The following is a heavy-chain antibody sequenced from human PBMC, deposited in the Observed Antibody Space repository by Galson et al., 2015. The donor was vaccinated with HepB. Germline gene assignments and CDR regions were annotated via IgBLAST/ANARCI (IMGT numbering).Heavy chain of an antibody. V-gene: IGHV3-11*05. CDR2: ISSSSSYT. Sequence: SLRLSCAASGFTFSDYHMSWIRQAPGKGLEWVSYISSSSSYTNYADSVKGRFTISRDNAKNSLYLQMNSLRAEDTAVYYCARDPWYDILTGHPGYFDLWGRGTLVTVSS. CDR1: GFTFSDYH. CDR3: ARDPWYDILTGHPGYFDL. D-gene: IGHD3-9*01. J-gene: IGHJ2*01.